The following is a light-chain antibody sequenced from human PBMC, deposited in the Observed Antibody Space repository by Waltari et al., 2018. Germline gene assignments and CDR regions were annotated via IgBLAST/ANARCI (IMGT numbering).Light chain of an antibody. J-gene: IGLJ3*02. CDR2: EGN. CDR1: SSDVGPYNF. CDR3: YSYAGSGTWV. V-gene: IGLV2-23*01. Sequence: QSALTQPASVSGSPGQSITISCTGTSSDVGPYNFSHCYQQNPGKAPKLMIYEGNKPPSGVSNRFSGSKAGNTASLTISGLQAEDEADYYCYSYAGSGTWVFGGGTKLTVL.